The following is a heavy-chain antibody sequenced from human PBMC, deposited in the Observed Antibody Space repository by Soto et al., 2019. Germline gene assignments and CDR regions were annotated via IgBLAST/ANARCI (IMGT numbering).Heavy chain of an antibody. Sequence: PRGSLRVSCAASGFTVSSNYMSWVRQAPGKGLEWVSVIYSGGSTYYADSVKGRFTISRDNSKNTLYLQMNSLRAEDTAVYYCARTYGDYDYYYYMDVWGKGTTVTVSS. V-gene: IGHV3-66*01. J-gene: IGHJ6*03. CDR3: ARTYGDYDYYYYMDV. CDR1: GFTVSSNY. D-gene: IGHD4-17*01. CDR2: IYSGGST.